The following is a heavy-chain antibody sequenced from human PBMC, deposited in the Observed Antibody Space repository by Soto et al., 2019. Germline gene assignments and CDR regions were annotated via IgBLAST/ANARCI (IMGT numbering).Heavy chain of an antibody. CDR1: SGSISSSNW. V-gene: IGHV4-4*02. CDR3: ARDYYDSSATGFNDAFDI. D-gene: IGHD3-22*01. Sequence: SLTCAVSSGSISSSNWWSWVRQPLGKVLEWIGEIYHSGSTNYNPSLKSRVTISVDKSKNQFSLKLSSVTAADTAVYYCARDYYDSSATGFNDAFDIWGQGTMVTVSS. J-gene: IGHJ3*02. CDR2: IYHSGST.